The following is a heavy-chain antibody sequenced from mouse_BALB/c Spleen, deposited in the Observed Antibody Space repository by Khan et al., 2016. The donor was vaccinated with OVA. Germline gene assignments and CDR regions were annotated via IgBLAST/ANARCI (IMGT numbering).Heavy chain of an antibody. J-gene: IGHJ2*01. V-gene: IGHV1-7*01. CDR1: GYSFINYW. Sequence: QVQLKQSGAELAKPGASVKMSCKASGYSFINYWILWVKQRPGQGLEWIGYINPSTGYTEYNQNFKDKATLTADKSSSTAYMQLSSLTSEDSADYYCSRRGLRSNIDYWGQGTTLTVSS. CDR3: SRRGLRSNIDY. CDR2: INPSTGYT.